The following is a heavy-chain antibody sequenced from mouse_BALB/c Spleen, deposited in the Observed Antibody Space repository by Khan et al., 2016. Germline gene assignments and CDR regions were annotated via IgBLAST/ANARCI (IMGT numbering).Heavy chain of an antibody. CDR1: GYTFTNYG. D-gene: IGHD1-1*01. V-gene: IGHV9-3*02. J-gene: IGHJ2*01. CDR3: ARAGGNFDC. Sequence: QIQLVQSGPELKKPGETVKISCKASGYTFTNYGMNWVKQAPGKGLKWMGWINTNTGEPKYAEEFKGRVAFSLETSASTAYLQINNRKNEDTATYVCARAGGNFDCWGQGTTLTVSS. CDR2: INTNTGEP.